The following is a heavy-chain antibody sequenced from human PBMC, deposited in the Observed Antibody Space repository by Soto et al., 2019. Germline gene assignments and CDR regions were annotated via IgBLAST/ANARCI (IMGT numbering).Heavy chain of an antibody. CDR2: VYYTGRT. CDR1: GGSVTNYY. CDR3: ARDSSDSWYSPMDP. J-gene: IGHJ5*02. V-gene: IGHV4-59*02. D-gene: IGHD3-22*01. Sequence: ETLSLTCTVSGGSVTNYYWSWVRQPPGKGLEWIGYVYYTGRTNYNPSLESRVIVSVDTSKNQFSLKLSSVTAADTAVYYCARDSSDSWYSPMDPWGQGILVTV.